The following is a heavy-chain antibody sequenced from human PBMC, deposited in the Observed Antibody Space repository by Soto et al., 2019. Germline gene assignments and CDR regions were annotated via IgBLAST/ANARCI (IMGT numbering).Heavy chain of an antibody. D-gene: IGHD5-12*01. V-gene: IGHV4-38-2*02. Sequence: PSETLSLTCAVSGYSISSGYYWGCIRQPPGKGLEWIGSIYHSGSTYYNPSLKSRVTISVDTSKNQFSLKLSSVTAADTAVYYCARDLGRDGYNWGQGTLVTVSS. J-gene: IGHJ4*02. CDR1: GYSISSGYY. CDR2: IYHSGST. CDR3: ARDLGRDGYN.